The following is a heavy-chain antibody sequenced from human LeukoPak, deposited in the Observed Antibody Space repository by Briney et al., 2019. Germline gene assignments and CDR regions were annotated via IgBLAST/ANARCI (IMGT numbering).Heavy chain of an antibody. D-gene: IGHD6-19*01. CDR1: GYTFSNYW. Sequence: GESLKISCKGSGYTFSNYWIGWVRQMPGKGLEWMGIIYPADSDSKYSPSFQGQVTISADKSISTAYLQWSSLKASDTAMYYCARLWDSSFDYWGQGTLVTVSS. J-gene: IGHJ4*02. CDR2: IYPADSDS. CDR3: ARLWDSSFDY. V-gene: IGHV5-51*01.